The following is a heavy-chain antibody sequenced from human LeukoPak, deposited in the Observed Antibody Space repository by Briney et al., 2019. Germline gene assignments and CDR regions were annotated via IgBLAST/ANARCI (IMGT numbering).Heavy chain of an antibody. CDR3: AKRYCNSATCRSGMDV. J-gene: IGHJ6*02. Sequence: GGSLRLSCAASGFAFSTYGMHWVRQAPGKGLEWVALIRSDGSKTYSADSVEGRFTISRDNSKNTLYLQMNSLGPEDTAVYYCAKRYCNSATCRSGMDVWGQGTTVTVSS. CDR2: IRSDGSKT. D-gene: IGHD2-2*01. V-gene: IGHV3-30*02. CDR1: GFAFSTYG.